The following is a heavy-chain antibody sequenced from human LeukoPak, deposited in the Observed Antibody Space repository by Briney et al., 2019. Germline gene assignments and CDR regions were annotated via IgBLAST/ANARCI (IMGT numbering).Heavy chain of an antibody. CDR1: GGSISSYY. CDR2: IYYSGST. J-gene: IGHJ4*02. CDR3: AREDDYGEGYFDY. Sequence: KSSETLSLTCTVSGGSISSYYWSWIRQPPGKGLEWIGYIYYSGSTNYNPSLKSRVTISVDASKNQFSLKLSSVTAADTAVYYCAREDDYGEGYFDYWGQGTLVTVSS. V-gene: IGHV4-59*01. D-gene: IGHD4-17*01.